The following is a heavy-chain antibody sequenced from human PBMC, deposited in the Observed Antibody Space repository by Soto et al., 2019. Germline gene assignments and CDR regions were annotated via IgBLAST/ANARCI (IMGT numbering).Heavy chain of an antibody. CDR1: GGSVSSYS. Sequence: QVQLQESGPGLLKHSETLSLTCTVSGGSVSSYSRNWIRQPPGKGLEWIGYINYSGSTNYHPSLKSRVTISVDTSKNQFSLKLSSVIAADTSVYYCGREPYSGYVGFYYLGVWGQGTTVTVSS. CDR2: INYSGST. J-gene: IGHJ6*03. CDR3: GREPYSGYVGFYYLGV. V-gene: IGHV4-59*02. D-gene: IGHD5-12*01.